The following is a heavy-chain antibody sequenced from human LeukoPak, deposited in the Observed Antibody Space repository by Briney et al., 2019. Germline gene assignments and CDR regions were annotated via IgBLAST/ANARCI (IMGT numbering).Heavy chain of an antibody. CDR3: AKDLLASYDFWSGLCGY. J-gene: IGHJ4*02. CDR1: GFTFSSYA. Sequence: GGSLRLSCAASGFTFSSYAMSWVRQAPGKGLEWVSAISGRGGGVFYADAVKGWFTISRNNSKNTLYLKMNSLRAEDTAVYYCAKDLLASYDFWSGLCGYWGQGTLVIVSS. D-gene: IGHD3-3*01. V-gene: IGHV3-23*01. CDR2: ISGRGGGV.